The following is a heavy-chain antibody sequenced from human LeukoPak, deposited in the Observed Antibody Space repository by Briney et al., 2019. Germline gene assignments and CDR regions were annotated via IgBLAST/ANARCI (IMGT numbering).Heavy chain of an antibody. CDR1: GYTFTSYG. CDR2: ISAYSLNT. V-gene: IGHV1-18*01. Sequence: ASVKVSCKASGYTFTSYGISWVRQAPGQGLEWMGWISAYSLNTNYAQNFQGRVTMTTDTSTSTAYMELRSLRSDDTAVYYCARDLEWEQHNAFDIWGQGTMVTVSS. CDR3: ARDLEWEQHNAFDI. D-gene: IGHD1-26*01. J-gene: IGHJ3*02.